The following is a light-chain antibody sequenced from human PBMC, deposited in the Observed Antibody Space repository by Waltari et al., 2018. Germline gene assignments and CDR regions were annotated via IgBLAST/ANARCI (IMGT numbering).Light chain of an antibody. CDR2: EVS. Sequence: QSALTQPASVSGSPGQSITISCTGTSSDVGSYNLVSWYQQHPGKPPQIMIYEVSKRPSGVSNRFSCSKSGNTASLTIAGLQAEDEADYYCCSYAGSSSLVFGGGTKLTVL. V-gene: IGLV2-23*02. CDR1: SSDVGSYNL. J-gene: IGLJ2*01. CDR3: CSYAGSSSLV.